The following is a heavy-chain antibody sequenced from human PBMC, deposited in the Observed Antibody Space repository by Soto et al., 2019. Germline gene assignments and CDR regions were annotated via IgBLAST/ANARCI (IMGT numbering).Heavy chain of an antibody. CDR1: GFTFSSYS. V-gene: IGHV3-21*01. D-gene: IGHD3-3*01. CDR2: ISSSSSYI. J-gene: IGHJ6*04. Sequence: EVQLVESGGGLVKPGGSLRLSCAASGFTFSSYSMNWVRQAPGKGLEWVSSISSSSSYIYYADSVKGRFTISRDNAKNSLYLQMNSLRAEDTAVYYCAREPPYDFWSGYISDVWGKGTPVTVSS. CDR3: AREPPYDFWSGYISDV.